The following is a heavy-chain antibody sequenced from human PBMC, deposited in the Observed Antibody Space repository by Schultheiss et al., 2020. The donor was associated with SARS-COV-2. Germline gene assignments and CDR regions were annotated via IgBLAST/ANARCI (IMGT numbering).Heavy chain of an antibody. Sequence: ASVKVSCKASGYTFTSYYMHWVRQAPGQGLEWMGIINPSGGSTSYAQKFQGRVTITADESTSTAYMELSSLRSEDTAVYYCARGGSYYYDSSGYYYVGLEGFDYWGQGTLVTVSS. CDR1: GYTFTSYY. V-gene: IGHV1-46*01. D-gene: IGHD3-22*01. CDR3: ARGGSYYYDSSGYYYVGLEGFDY. J-gene: IGHJ4*02. CDR2: INPSGGST.